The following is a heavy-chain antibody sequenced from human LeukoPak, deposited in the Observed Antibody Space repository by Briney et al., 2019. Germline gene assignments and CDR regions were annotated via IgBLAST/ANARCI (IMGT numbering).Heavy chain of an antibody. Sequence: SVKVSCKASGGTFSSYAISWVRQAPGQGLEWMGRIIPILGIANYAQKFQGRVTITADKSTSTAYMELSSLRSEDTAVYYCARSPSSPYYGSGSYYYYYYYGMDVWGQGTTVTVSS. J-gene: IGHJ6*02. CDR3: ARSPSSPYYGSGSYYYYYYYGMDV. CDR1: GGTFSSYA. D-gene: IGHD3-10*01. V-gene: IGHV1-69*04. CDR2: IIPILGIA.